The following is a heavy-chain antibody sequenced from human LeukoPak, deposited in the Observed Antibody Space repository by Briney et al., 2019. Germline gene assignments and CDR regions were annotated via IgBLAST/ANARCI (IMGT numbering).Heavy chain of an antibody. D-gene: IGHD1-26*01. V-gene: IGHV4-4*07. CDR1: GGSISSYY. CDR2: IYTSGST. Sequence: SETLSLTCTVSGGSISSYYWSWIRQPAGKGLECIGRIYTSGSTNYNPSLESRVTMSVDTSKNQFSLKLSSVTAADTAMYYCARGVELRNYYYYMDVWGKGTTVTVFS. J-gene: IGHJ6*03. CDR3: ARGVELRNYYYYMDV.